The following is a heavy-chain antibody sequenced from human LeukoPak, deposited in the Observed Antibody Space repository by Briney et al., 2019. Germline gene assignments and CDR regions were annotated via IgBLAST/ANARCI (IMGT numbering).Heavy chain of an antibody. D-gene: IGHD2-2*01. J-gene: IGHJ1*01. CDR1: GFTFSSYA. V-gene: IGHV3-23*01. CDR3: AKDEDIVVVPAAEYFQH. CDR2: ISGSGGST. Sequence: GGSLRLSCAASGFTFSSYAMSWVRQAPGKGLEWVSAISGSGGSTYYADSVKGRFTISRDNSKNTLYLQMNSPRAEDTAVYYCAKDEDIVVVPAAEYFQHWGQGTLVTVSS.